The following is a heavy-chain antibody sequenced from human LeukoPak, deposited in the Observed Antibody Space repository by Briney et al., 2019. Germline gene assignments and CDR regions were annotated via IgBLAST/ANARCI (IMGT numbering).Heavy chain of an antibody. D-gene: IGHD2-2*01. V-gene: IGHV1-2*02. Sequence: GESLKISCKASGYTFTGYYMHWVRQAPGQGLEWMGWINPNSGGTNYAQKFQGRVTMTRDTSISTAYMELSRLRSDDTAVYYCARVRGYCSSTSCSYFDYWGQGTLVTVSS. CDR3: ARVRGYCSSTSCSYFDY. CDR2: INPNSGGT. J-gene: IGHJ4*02. CDR1: GYTFTGYY.